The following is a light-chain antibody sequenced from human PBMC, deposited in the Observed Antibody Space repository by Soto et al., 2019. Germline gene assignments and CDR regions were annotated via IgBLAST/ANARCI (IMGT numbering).Light chain of an antibody. CDR2: DAS. CDR1: HGISSA. J-gene: IGKJ5*01. CDR3: QQFNSYPIT. Sequence: AIHLTQSPSSLSASVRDRVTITCRASHGISSALAWCQQKPGKPPKLLLYDASSLESGVPSRFSGSGSGTDLTLTISSLQPEDYATYYCQQFNSYPITFGQGTRLEIK. V-gene: IGKV1-13*02.